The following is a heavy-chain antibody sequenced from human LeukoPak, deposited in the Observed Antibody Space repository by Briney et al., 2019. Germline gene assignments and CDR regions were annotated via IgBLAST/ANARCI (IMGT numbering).Heavy chain of an antibody. CDR2: INPNSGGT. J-gene: IGHJ4*02. V-gene: IGHV1-2*02. D-gene: IGHD6-19*01. Sequence: ASVKVSCKASGYTFTGYYMHWVRQAPGQGLEWMGWINPNSGGTNYAQKFQGRVTMTRDTSISTAYMELSRLRPDDTAVYYCARGGEGSGWYGGYYFDYWGQGTLVTVSS. CDR3: ARGGEGSGWYGGYYFDY. CDR1: GYTFTGYY.